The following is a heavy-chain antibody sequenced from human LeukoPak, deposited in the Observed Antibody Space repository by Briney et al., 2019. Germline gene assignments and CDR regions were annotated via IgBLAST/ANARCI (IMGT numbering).Heavy chain of an antibody. J-gene: IGHJ4*02. V-gene: IGHV3-21*01. Sequence: GSLRLSCAASGFTFSSYSMNWVRQAPGKGLEWVSSISSSSSYIYYADSVKGRFTISRDNAKNSLYLQMNSLRAEDTAVYYCARDLSGSHTLRQFDYWGQGTLVTVSS. CDR3: ARDLSGSHTLRQFDY. D-gene: IGHD3-10*01. CDR1: GFTFSSYS. CDR2: ISSSSSYI.